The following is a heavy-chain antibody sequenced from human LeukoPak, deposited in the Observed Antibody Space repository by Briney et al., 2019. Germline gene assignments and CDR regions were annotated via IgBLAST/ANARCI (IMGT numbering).Heavy chain of an antibody. J-gene: IGHJ4*02. CDR1: GGSISSGSYY. Sequence: SETLSLTCTVSGGSISSGSYYWGWIRQPPGKGLVWVGSISYSGSTNYNPSLKSRVTMSVDTSKNHFSLSLRSVAAADTAVFYCVRHRAYCDGDCYSQYFDYWGQGSLVTVSS. V-gene: IGHV4-39*01. D-gene: IGHD2-21*02. CDR2: ISYSGST. CDR3: VRHRAYCDGDCYSQYFDY.